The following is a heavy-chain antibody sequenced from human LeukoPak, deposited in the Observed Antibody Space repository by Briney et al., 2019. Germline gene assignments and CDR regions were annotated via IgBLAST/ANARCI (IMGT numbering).Heavy chain of an antibody. J-gene: IGHJ4*02. Sequence: SSETLSLTCTVSGGSISSYYWSWIRQPPGKGLEWIGYIYYSGSTNYNPSLKSRVTISVGTSKNQFSLKLSSVTAADTAVYYCARDNGGWYYFDYWGQGTLVTVSS. D-gene: IGHD6-19*01. CDR1: GGSISSYY. V-gene: IGHV4-59*01. CDR3: ARDNGGWYYFDY. CDR2: IYYSGST.